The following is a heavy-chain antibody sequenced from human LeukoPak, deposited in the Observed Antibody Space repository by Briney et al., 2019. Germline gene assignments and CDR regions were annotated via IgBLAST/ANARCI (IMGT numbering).Heavy chain of an antibody. J-gene: IGHJ4*02. CDR3: ARGAARMVEVAPIISFEF. V-gene: IGHV1-8*03. D-gene: IGHD5-24*01. CDR1: GYTFTSYD. Sequence: ASVKVSCKASGYTFTSYDINWVRQATGQGLEWMGWMNPNSGNTGYAQKFQGRVTITRNTSISTACMELSSLRSEDTAVYYCARGAARMVEVAPIISFEFWGQGTLVTVSS. CDR2: MNPNSGNT.